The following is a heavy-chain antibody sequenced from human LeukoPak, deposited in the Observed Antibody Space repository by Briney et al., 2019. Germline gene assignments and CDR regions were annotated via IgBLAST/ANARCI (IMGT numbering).Heavy chain of an antibody. CDR1: GGSFSGYY. J-gene: IGHJ3*02. D-gene: IGHD6-13*01. V-gene: IGHV4-34*01. Sequence: SETLSLTCAVYGGSFSGYYWSWIRQPPGKGLEWIGEINHSGSTNYNPSLRSRVTISVDTSKNQFSLKLSSVTAADTAVYYCARHGLIAARHAFDIWGQGTMVTVSS. CDR3: ARHGLIAARHAFDI. CDR2: INHSGST.